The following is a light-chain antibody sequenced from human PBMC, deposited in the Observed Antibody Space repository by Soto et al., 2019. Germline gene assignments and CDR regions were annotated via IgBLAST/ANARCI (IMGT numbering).Light chain of an antibody. CDR3: LQHNAYPWT. Sequence: DIQMTQSPSSLSASVGDRVTITCLASQDIRNNLGWYQQEPGKAPKRLQGGVPSRFSGSGSGTEFTLTISSLQPEDFATYYCLQHNAYPWTFGQGTKVDIK. V-gene: IGKV1-17*01. J-gene: IGKJ1*01. CDR1: QDIRNN.